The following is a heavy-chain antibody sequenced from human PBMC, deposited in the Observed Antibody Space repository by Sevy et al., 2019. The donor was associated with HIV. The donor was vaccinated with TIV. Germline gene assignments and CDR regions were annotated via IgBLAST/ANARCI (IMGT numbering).Heavy chain of an antibody. Sequence: SETLSLSCSVSGGSVSSGTYYWSWIRQPPGKGLEWIGHIYKTGSTNYKLSLQSRVTISVGTSTNQFSLRLRSVTAAETAVYYCARVPRGQLWYSGSLGGYYYHMDVWGKGTTVTVSS. V-gene: IGHV4-61*01. CDR2: IYKTGST. J-gene: IGHJ6*03. D-gene: IGHD3-16*01. CDR1: GGSVSSGTYY. CDR3: ARVPRGQLWYSGSLGGYYYHMDV.